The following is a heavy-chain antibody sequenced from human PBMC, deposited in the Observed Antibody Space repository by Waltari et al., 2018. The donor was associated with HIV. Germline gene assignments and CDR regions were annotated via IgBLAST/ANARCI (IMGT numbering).Heavy chain of an antibody. V-gene: IGHV5-51*01. CDR2: IYPGDSDT. Sequence: EVQLVQSGAEVKKPGESLKISCEGSGYIFTIYWIAWVRRVPGKGLEWMGVIYPGDSDTRYSPSFRGQVTISADKSISTVYLQWRSLRASDTAIYYCARLPGDYNYYRYYMDVWGKGTTVTVSS. J-gene: IGHJ6*03. CDR1: GYIFTIYW. D-gene: IGHD4-17*01. CDR3: ARLPGDYNYYRYYMDV.